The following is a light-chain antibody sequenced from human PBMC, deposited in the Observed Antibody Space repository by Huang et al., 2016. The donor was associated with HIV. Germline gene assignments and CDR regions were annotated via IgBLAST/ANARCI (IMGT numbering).Light chain of an antibody. CDR2: GAS. CDR3: QQFNNWPPT. J-gene: IGKJ1*01. V-gene: IGKV3-15*01. Sequence: EIVMTQSPATVSVSTGERATLSCRASQSVSSNLAGYQQKPGQAPRLLIFGASGRATGVPARFSGSGSGTEFTLTISSLQSEDFAVYYCQQFNNWPPTFGQGTKVEI. CDR1: QSVSSN.